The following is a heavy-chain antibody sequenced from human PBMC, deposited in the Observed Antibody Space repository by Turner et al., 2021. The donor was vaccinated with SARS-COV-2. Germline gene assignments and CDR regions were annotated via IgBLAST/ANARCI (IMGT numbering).Heavy chain of an antibody. V-gene: IGHV3-30-3*01. CDR1: GFTFSSYV. D-gene: IGHD3-10*01. J-gene: IGHJ4*02. Sequence: QVQLVESGGGVVQPGRSLRLSCAASGFTFSSYVMHWVRQAPGKGLEWVAVISNDGSNKYYADSVKGRFTISRDNSKNTLYLKMNSLRAEDTAVYYCARDSGDFDYWGQGTLVTVSS. CDR2: ISNDGSNK. CDR3: ARDSGDFDY.